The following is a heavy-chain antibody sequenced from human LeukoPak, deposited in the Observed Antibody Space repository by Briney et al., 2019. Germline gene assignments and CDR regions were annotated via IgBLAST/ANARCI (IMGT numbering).Heavy chain of an antibody. CDR3: ARVSYGGNFFDY. D-gene: IGHD2-21*01. V-gene: IGHV4-31*03. CDR1: GGSTSSGGYY. Sequence: SETLSLTCTVSGGSTSSGGYYWSWIRQHPGKGLEWIGYIYFSENTYYNPSLKSRVTISVDTSKNQFSLKLSSVTAADTAVYYCARVSYGGNFFDYWGQGTLVTVSS. J-gene: IGHJ4*02. CDR2: IYFSENT.